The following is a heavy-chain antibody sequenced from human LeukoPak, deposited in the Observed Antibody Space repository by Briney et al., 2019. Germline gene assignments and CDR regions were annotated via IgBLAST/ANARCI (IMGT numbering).Heavy chain of an antibody. CDR1: GYTFTGYY. CDR3: ARGAIPYYYYYMDV. Sequence: ASVKVSCKASGYTFTGYYMHWVRQAPGQGLEWMGWINPNSGGTNYAQKFQGRVTITRNTSISTAYMELSSLRSEDTAVYYCARGAIPYYYYYMDVWGKGTTVTVSS. J-gene: IGHJ6*03. D-gene: IGHD1-26*01. CDR2: INPNSGGT. V-gene: IGHV1-2*02.